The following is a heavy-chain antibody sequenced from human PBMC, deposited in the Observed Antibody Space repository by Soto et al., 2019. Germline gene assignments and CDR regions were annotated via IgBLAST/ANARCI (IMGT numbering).Heavy chain of an antibody. D-gene: IGHD6-13*01. V-gene: IGHV3-49*03. CDR3: TRDTLLEKYSSSWYQYYYYYYGMDV. CDR1: GFTFGDYA. J-gene: IGHJ6*02. CDR2: IRSKAYGGTT. Sequence: GGSLRLSCTASGFTFGDYAMSWFRQAPGKGLEWVGFIRSKAYGGTTEYAASVKGRFTISRDDSKSIAYLQMNSLKTEDTAVYYCTRDTLLEKYSSSWYQYYYYYYGMDVWGQGTTVTVSS.